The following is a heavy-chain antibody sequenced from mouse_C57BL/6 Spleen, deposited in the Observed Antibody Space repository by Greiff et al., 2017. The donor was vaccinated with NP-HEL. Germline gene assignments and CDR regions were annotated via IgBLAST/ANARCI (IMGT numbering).Heavy chain of an antibody. Sequence: QVQLQQSGAELVRPGATVTLSCKASGYTFTDYEMHWVKQTPVHGLEWIGAIDPETGGTAYNQKFKGKAILTADKSSSTAYMELRSLTSEDSAVYYCTRYSNYDYAMDYWGQGTSVTVSS. D-gene: IGHD2-5*01. CDR3: TRYSNYDYAMDY. J-gene: IGHJ4*01. V-gene: IGHV1-15*01. CDR1: GYTFTDYE. CDR2: IDPETGGT.